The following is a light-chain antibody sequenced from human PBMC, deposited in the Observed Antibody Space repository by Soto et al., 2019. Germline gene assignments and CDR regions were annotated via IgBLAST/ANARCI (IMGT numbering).Light chain of an antibody. CDR3: QSHDSSLHASV. CDR1: SSNIGAGYD. J-gene: IGLJ1*01. CDR2: GNT. V-gene: IGLV1-40*01. Sequence: QSALTQPPSVSVAPGQRVTISCTGSSSNIGAGYDVHWYLQLPGTAPKLLIYGNTNRPSGVPDRFSGSKSGSSASLAITGLQAEDEADYYCQSHDSSLHASVFGTGTKVTVL.